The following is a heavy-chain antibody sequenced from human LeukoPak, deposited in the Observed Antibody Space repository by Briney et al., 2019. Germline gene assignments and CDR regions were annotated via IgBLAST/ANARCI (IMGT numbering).Heavy chain of an antibody. V-gene: IGHV3-30*18. J-gene: IGHJ4*02. CDR2: ISYDGSNK. D-gene: IGHD5-18*01. CDR1: GFTFSSYG. Sequence: GGSLRLSCEASGFTFSSYGMHWVRQAPGKGLEWVAVISYDGSNKYYADSVKGRFTISRDNSKNTLYLQMNSLRAEDTAVYYCAKDHLDTAMVLHYWGQGTLVTVSS. CDR3: AKDHLDTAMVLHY.